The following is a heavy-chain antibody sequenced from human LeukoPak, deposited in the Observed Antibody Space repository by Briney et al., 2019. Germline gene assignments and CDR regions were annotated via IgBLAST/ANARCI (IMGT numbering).Heavy chain of an antibody. V-gene: IGHV1-18*01. Sequence: ASVKVSCKASGYTFTSYGISWVRQAPGQGLEWMGWISAYNGNTNYAQKLQGRVTMTTDTSTSTAYMELRSLRSDDTAVYYCARDRDYGGNAYYYYYMDVWGKGTTVTISS. CDR1: GYTFTSYG. D-gene: IGHD4-23*01. J-gene: IGHJ6*03. CDR3: ARDRDYGGNAYYYYYMDV. CDR2: ISAYNGNT.